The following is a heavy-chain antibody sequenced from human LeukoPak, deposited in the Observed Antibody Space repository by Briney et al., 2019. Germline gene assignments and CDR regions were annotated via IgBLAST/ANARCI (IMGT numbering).Heavy chain of an antibody. V-gene: IGHV3-13*01. Sequence: QPGGSLRLSCAASGFTFSSYDMHWVRQATGKGLEWVSAIGTAGDTYYPGSVKGRFTISRENAKNSLYLQMNSLRAGVTAVYYCARERYSSRDMDVWGKGTTVTVSS. J-gene: IGHJ6*04. CDR2: IGTAGDT. CDR3: ARERYSSRDMDV. CDR1: GFTFSSYD. D-gene: IGHD6-13*01.